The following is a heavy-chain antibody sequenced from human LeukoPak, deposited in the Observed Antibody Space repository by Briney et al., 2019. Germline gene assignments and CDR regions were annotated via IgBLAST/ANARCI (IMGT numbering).Heavy chain of an antibody. J-gene: IGHJ6*02. CDR2: INTDGRTT. Sequence: GGSLRLSCAASGFTFSSYWMNWVRQAPGKGLVWVAHINTDGRTTTYADSVKGRFTVSRDNAKNTLYLEMNRLRAEDTAVYYCARGLPNYYGMDVWGQGTTVTVSS. CDR3: ARGLPNYYGMDV. CDR1: GFTFSSYW. V-gene: IGHV3-74*01.